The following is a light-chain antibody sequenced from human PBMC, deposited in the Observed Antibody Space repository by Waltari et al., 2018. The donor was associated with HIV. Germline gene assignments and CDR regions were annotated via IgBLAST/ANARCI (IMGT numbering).Light chain of an antibody. J-gene: IGKJ5*01. CDR3: QQYGGLCT. V-gene: IGKV3-20*01. Sequence: EIVLTQSPATLSLSPGERATLSCRASQSVSSSYLAWYQQKPGQAPRLLIYGASRMASGIPDRFSGSGSGTDFTLTISRLEPDDFAVYYCQQYGGLCTFGQGTRLEIK. CDR2: GAS. CDR1: QSVSSSY.